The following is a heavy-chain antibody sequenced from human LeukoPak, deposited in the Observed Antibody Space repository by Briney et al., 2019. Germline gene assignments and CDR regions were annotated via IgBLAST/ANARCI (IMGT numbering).Heavy chain of an antibody. J-gene: IGHJ4*02. D-gene: IGHD1-14*01. V-gene: IGHV4-4*07. CDR1: GGSISSYY. Sequence: SETLSLTCTVSGGSISSYYWSWIRQPAGKGLEWIGRIDTSGNTNYKPSLKSRVTMSVDTSKNQFSLKLSSVTAADTAVYYCARTYTINRRTKGVTETDYWGQGTLVTVSS. CDR3: ARTYTINRRTKGVTETDY. CDR2: IDTSGNT.